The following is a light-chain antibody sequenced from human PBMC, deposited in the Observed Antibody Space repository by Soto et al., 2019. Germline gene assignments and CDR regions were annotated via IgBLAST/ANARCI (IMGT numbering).Light chain of an antibody. J-gene: IGLJ1*01. CDR1: SSDVGRYNY. CDR3: SSFTTSSTFV. Sequence: QSVLAQPASVSGSPGQSITISCIGTSSDVGRYNYVSWFQQHPGKAPKLLIYDVSNWPSGVSDRFSGSKSGNTASLTISGLQAEDEADYYCSSFTTSSTFVFGTGTKVTVL. V-gene: IGLV2-14*01. CDR2: DVS.